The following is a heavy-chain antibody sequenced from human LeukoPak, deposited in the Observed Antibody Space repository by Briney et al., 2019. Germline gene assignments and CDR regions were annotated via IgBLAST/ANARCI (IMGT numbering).Heavy chain of an antibody. V-gene: IGHV3-7*01. J-gene: IGHJ4*02. CDR3: ARAIRGSAVDTGDR. CDR2: IKNDGSEE. CDR1: GFTFDHYG. D-gene: IGHD3-10*01. Sequence: PGGSLRLSCAASGFTFDHYGMRWVRQAPGKGLEGVANIKNDGSEEYYVDSVKGRFTISRDNAKNSLFLQMNSLTVEDTAVYYCARAIRGSAVDTGDRWGQGTLVTVPS.